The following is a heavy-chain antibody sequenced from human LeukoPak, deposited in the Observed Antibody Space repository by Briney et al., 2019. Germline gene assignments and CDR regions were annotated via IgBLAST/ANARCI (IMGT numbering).Heavy chain of an antibody. J-gene: IGHJ3*02. CDR3: ARTAFGEFAPAHAFDI. V-gene: IGHV4-31*03. D-gene: IGHD3-10*01. CDR2: IYYSGST. CDR1: GGSISSGGYY. Sequence: SQTLSLTCTVSGGSISSGGYYWSWIRQHPGKGLEWIGYIYYSGSTYYNPSLKSRVTISVDTSKNQFSLRLSSVTAADTAVYYYARTAFGEFAPAHAFDIWGQGTMVTVSS.